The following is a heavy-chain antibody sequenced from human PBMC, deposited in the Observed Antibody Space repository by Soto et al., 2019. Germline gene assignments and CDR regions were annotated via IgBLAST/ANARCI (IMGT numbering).Heavy chain of an antibody. Sequence: GGSLRLSCAASGFTFSSYGMHWVRQAPGKGLEWVAVIWYDGSNKYYADSVKGRFTISRDNSKNTLYLQMNSLRAEDTAVYYCAREDYGDYGMLIVYWGQGTLVTVSS. CDR3: AREDYGDYGMLIVY. D-gene: IGHD4-17*01. J-gene: IGHJ4*02. V-gene: IGHV3-33*01. CDR1: GFTFSSYG. CDR2: IWYDGSNK.